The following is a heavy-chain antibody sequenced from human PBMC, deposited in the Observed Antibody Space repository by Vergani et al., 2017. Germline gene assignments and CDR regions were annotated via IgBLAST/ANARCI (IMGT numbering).Heavy chain of an antibody. CDR1: GFTFSSYS. J-gene: IGHJ4*02. D-gene: IGHD3-22*01. Sequence: EVQLVESGGGLVKPGGSLRLSCAASGFTFSSYSMNWVRQAPGKGLEWVSSISSSSSYIYYADSVKGRFTISRDNAKNSLYLQMNSLRAADTAVYYCARDLGYYDSSPDYWGQGTLVTVSS. CDR3: ARDLGYYDSSPDY. CDR2: ISSSSSYI. V-gene: IGHV3-21*01.